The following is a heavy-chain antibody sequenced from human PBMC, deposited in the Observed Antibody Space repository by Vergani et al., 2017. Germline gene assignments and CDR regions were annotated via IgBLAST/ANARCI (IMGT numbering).Heavy chain of an antibody. V-gene: IGHV4-61*02. J-gene: IGHJ4*02. CDR1: GGSISSGSYY. CDR3: ARAAAAALDY. D-gene: IGHD6-13*01. CDR2: ISTSGST. Sequence: QVQLQESGPGLVKPSQTLSLTCTVSGGSISSGSYYWSWIRQPAGKGLEWIGRISTSGSTNYNPSLKSRVTISLDTSKNQFSLKLNSLTAADTAVYYCARAAAAALDYWGQGTLVTVSP.